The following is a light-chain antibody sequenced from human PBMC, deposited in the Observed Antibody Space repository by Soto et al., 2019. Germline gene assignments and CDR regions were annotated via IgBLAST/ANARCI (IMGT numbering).Light chain of an antibody. CDR1: IGGVTSGHY. V-gene: IGLV7-46*01. J-gene: IGLJ2*01. Sequence: QAVVTQEPSLTVSPGGTVTLTCGSNIGGVTSGHYPSWFQQRPGQAPRTLIYLTSHKHSWTPARFSGSLLGDKAALTLSGAQPEDEADYYCLLSLGGAVVFGGGTKLTVL. CDR2: LTS. CDR3: LLSLGGAVV.